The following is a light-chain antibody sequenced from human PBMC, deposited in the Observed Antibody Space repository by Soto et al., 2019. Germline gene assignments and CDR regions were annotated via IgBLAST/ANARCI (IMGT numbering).Light chain of an antibody. CDR1: QSVSSSY. V-gene: IGKV3-20*01. J-gene: IGKJ1*01. CDR3: QQYGSSPLGT. CDR2: GAS. Sequence: EIVLTQSPGILSLSPGERATLSCRASQSVSSSYLAWYQQKPGQAPRLLIYGASSRATGIPDRFSGSGSGTDFTLTISRLEPEDFAVYYCQQYGSSPLGTFGQGTKVEIK.